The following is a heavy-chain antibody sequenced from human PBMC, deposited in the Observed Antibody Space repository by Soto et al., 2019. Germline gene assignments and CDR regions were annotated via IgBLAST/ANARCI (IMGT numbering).Heavy chain of an antibody. CDR1: GFTFSSYA. D-gene: IGHD3-9*01. V-gene: IGHV3-23*01. CDR3: AKGGYFLKPLAP. J-gene: IGHJ5*02. CDR2: ISGSGGST. Sequence: EVQLLESGGGLVQPGGSLRLSCAASGFTFSSYAMSWVRQAPGKGLEWVSAISGSGGSTYYADSAKGRFTIPRDNSKNTLYRQMNSLRAEDTAVYYCAKGGYFLKPLAPWGQGTLVTVSS.